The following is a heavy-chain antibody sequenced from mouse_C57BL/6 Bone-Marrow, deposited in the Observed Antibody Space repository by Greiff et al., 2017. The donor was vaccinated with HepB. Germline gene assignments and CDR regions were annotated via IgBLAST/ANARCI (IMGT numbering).Heavy chain of an antibody. Sequence: QVQLQQPGAELVKPGASVKMSCKASGYTFTSYWITWVKQRPGQCLEWIGDIYPGSGSTNYNEKFKSKATLTVDTSSSTAYMQLSSLTSEDSAVYYCARLDGYYAWFAYWGQGTLVTVSA. CDR1: GYTFTSYW. CDR2: IYPGSGST. CDR3: ARLDGYYAWFAY. D-gene: IGHD2-3*01. V-gene: IGHV1-55*01. J-gene: IGHJ3*01.